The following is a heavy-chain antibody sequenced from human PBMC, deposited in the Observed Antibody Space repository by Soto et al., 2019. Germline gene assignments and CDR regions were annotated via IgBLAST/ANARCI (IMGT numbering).Heavy chain of an antibody. Sequence: ASVKVSCKASGYTFTSYGISWVRQAPGQGLEWMGWISAYNGNTNYAQKLQGRVTMTTDTSTSTAYMELRSLRSDDTAVYYCARELGIAAAGEYYYYYVMDVWGQGTTVTVSS. CDR3: ARELGIAAAGEYYYYYVMDV. V-gene: IGHV1-18*01. CDR1: GYTFTSYG. J-gene: IGHJ6*02. D-gene: IGHD6-13*01. CDR2: ISAYNGNT.